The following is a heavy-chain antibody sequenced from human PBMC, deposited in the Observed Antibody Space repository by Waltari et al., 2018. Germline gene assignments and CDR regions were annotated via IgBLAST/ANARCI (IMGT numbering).Heavy chain of an antibody. V-gene: IGHV4-61*09. D-gene: IGHD2-8*01. CDR1: GGSISSDGYY. CDR2: IYSAGST. CDR3: ARHPAMTIMLWYFDL. J-gene: IGHJ2*01. Sequence: KPSQTLSLSCNVSGGSISSDGYYWSWLRQPSGKGLQWIGYIYSAGSTYYNPSLKSRVTISVDTSKNQFSLKLSSVTAADTAVYYCARHPAMTIMLWYFDLWGRGTLVTVSS.